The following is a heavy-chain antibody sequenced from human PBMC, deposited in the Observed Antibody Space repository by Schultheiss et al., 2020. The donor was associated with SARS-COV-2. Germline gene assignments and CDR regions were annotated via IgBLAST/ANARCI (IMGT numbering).Heavy chain of an antibody. CDR2: IKSKTDGGTT. Sequence: GGSLRLSCAASGFTFSNAWMSWVRQAPGKGLEWVGRIKSKTDGGTTDYAAPVKGRFTIPRDDSKNTLYLQMNSLKTEDTAVYYCTTDRGDIVVVPAAKYYFDYWGQGTLVTVSS. CDR1: GFTFSNAW. J-gene: IGHJ4*02. V-gene: IGHV3-15*01. CDR3: TTDRGDIVVVPAAKYYFDY. D-gene: IGHD2-2*01.